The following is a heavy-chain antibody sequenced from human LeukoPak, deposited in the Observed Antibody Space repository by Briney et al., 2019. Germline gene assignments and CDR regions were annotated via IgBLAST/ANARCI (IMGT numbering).Heavy chain of an antibody. CDR2: VSPDSGGT. Sequence: ASVRVSCKASGYTFTGYYLHWVRQAPGQGLEWMGWVSPDSGGTNYAQKFQGRVIMTRDTSISTAFMELSSLRSDDTAVYYCARWSGTTDDYWGQGTLVTVSS. J-gene: IGHJ4*02. D-gene: IGHD4-11*01. CDR1: GYTFTGYY. V-gene: IGHV1-2*02. CDR3: ARWSGTTDDY.